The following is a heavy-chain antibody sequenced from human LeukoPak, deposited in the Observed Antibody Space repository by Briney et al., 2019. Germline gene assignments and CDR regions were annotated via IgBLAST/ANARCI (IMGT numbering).Heavy chain of an antibody. V-gene: IGHV4-4*07. D-gene: IGHD2-8*01. J-gene: IGHJ4*02. CDR2: TYVSGAT. CDR1: GGSISSNY. CDR3: AREHKDYDGEGYYYGY. Sequence: PSETLSLTCIVSGGSISSNYWSWIRQPAGKGLEWIGRTYVSGATNYNPSLKSRVTISVDTSKNQFSLKLSSVTAADTAVYYCAREHKDYDGEGYYYGYWGQGTLVTVSS.